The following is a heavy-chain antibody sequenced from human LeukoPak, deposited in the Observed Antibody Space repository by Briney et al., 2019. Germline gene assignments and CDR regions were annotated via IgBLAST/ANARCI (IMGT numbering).Heavy chain of an antibody. V-gene: IGHV3-23*01. CDR1: RFTFSTYT. D-gene: IGHD6-13*01. CDR2: ISNSGGST. J-gene: IGHJ4*02. CDR3: ARDGYNFDY. Sequence: GGSLRPSCAASRFTFSTYTMNWVRQAPGKGLEWVSAISNSGGSTYYADSVKGRFTISRDNSKNTLYLQMNSLRAEDTAIYFCARDGYNFDYWGQGTLVTVSS.